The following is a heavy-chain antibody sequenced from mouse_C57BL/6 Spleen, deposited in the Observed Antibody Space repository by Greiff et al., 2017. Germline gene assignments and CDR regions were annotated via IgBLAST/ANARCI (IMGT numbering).Heavy chain of an antibody. CDR2: IHPNSGST. Sequence: QVQLKQPGAELVKPGASVKLSCKASGYTFTSYWMHWVKQRPGQGLEWIGMIHPNSGSTNYNEKFKSKATLTVDKSSSTAYMQLSSLTSEDSAVYYCARDYDGYSLFAYWGQGTLVTVSA. J-gene: IGHJ3*01. CDR1: GYTFTSYW. D-gene: IGHD2-3*01. CDR3: ARDYDGYSLFAY. V-gene: IGHV1-64*01.